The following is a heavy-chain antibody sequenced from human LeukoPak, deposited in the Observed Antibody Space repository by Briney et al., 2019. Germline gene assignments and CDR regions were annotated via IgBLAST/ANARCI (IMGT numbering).Heavy chain of an antibody. D-gene: IGHD5-24*01. CDR2: IYYSGST. CDR1: GVSISSHY. J-gene: IGHJ3*02. V-gene: IGHV4-59*11. CDR3: ARVVEMATIALGAFDI. Sequence: SETLSLTCTVSGVSISSHYWSWIRQPPGKGLEWIGYIYYSGSTNYNPSPKSRVTISVDPSKNQFSLKMSSVTAADTAVYYCARVVEMATIALGAFDIWGEGTMVTVSS.